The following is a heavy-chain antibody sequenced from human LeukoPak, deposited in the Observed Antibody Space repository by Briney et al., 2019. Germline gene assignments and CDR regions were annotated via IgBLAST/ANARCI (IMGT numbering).Heavy chain of an antibody. J-gene: IGHJ4*02. Sequence: GGSLRLSCAASGFSVSAVTTKYMTWVRQAPGKGLQWVSVISGSGGRTYYADSVKGRFTISRDNSKNTLYVQMNSLRAEDTAVYYCAKDLLAATIDYYFDYWGQGTLVTVSS. CDR1: GFSVSAVTTKY. CDR2: ISGSGGRT. CDR3: AKDLLAATIDYYFDY. V-gene: IGHV3-23*01. D-gene: IGHD5-12*01.